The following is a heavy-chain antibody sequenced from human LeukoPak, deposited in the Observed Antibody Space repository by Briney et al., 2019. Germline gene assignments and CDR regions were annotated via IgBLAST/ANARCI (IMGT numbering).Heavy chain of an antibody. D-gene: IGHD3-10*01. CDR3: AKAYNYGSGSYYSFFDN. CDR1: GFTFSNYA. J-gene: IGHJ4*02. Sequence: GGSLRLSCAASGFTFSNYAMSWARQAPGKGLEWVSAISGSGGSTYYADSVKGRFTISRDNSKNTLYLQMNSLRAEDTAVYYCAKAYNYGSGSYYSFFDNWGQGTLVTVSS. CDR2: ISGSGGST. V-gene: IGHV3-23*01.